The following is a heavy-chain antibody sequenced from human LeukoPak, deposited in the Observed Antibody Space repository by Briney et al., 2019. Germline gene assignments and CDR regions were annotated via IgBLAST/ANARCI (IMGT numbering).Heavy chain of an antibody. CDR3: ARRSSSWRFDY. CDR1: GGSISSSSYY. D-gene: IGHD6-13*01. Sequence: SETLSLTCTVSGGSISSSSYYWGWIRQPPGKGLEWIGSIFHSGSAYYNPSLKSRVTISVDTSKNQLSLKLSSVTAADAAAYYCARRSSSWRFDYWGQGTLVTVSS. CDR2: IFHSGSA. V-gene: IGHV4-39*01. J-gene: IGHJ4*02.